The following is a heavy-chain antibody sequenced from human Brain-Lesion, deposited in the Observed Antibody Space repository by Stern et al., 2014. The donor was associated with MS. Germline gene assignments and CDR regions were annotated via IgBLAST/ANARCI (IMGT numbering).Heavy chain of an antibody. J-gene: IGHJ4*02. Sequence: QLVESGGDLVQPGRSLRLSCAAFGFTFDDYAIPWVRQAPGKGLEGVAGISWNSGTIGYADSVKGRFTTSRDNAYSSLYLQMNSLRPEDTALYYCARDITGSSAYFAYWGQGTLVTVSS. V-gene: IGHV3-9*01. CDR3: ARDITGSSAYFAY. CDR2: ISWNSGTI. D-gene: IGHD1-14*01. CDR1: GFTFDDYA.